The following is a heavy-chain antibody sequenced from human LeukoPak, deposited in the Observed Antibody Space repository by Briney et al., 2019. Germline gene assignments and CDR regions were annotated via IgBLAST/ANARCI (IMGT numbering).Heavy chain of an antibody. CDR3: AREGLEYYYGMDV. CDR1: GGSISSYY. CDR2: IYYSGST. V-gene: IGHV4-59*01. Sequence: SETLSLTCTVSGGSISSYYWSWIRQPPGKGLEWIGYIYYSGSTNYNPSLKSRVTISVDTSKNQFSLKLSSVTAADTAVYYCAREGLEYYYGMDVWGQGTTVTVSS. J-gene: IGHJ6*02.